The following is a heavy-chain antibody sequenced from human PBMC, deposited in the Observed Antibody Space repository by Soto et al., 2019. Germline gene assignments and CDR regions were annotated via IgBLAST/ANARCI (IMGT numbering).Heavy chain of an antibody. CDR2: ISSSSSTI. J-gene: IGHJ4*02. D-gene: IGHD2-2*01. CDR3: AGDPPTIRYCSSTSCRSHFDY. Sequence: GSLRLSCAASGFTFSSYSMNWVRQAPGKVLEWVSYISSSSSTIYYADSVKGRFTISRDKAKNSLYLQMNSLRAVATAVYYCAGDPPTIRYCSSTSCRSHFDYWGQGTLVTVSS. V-gene: IGHV3-48*01. CDR1: GFTFSSYS.